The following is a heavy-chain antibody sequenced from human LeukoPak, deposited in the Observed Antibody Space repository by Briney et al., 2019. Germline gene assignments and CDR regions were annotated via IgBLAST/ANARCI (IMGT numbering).Heavy chain of an antibody. CDR2: INHSGST. D-gene: IGHD6-13*01. CDR1: GGSFSGYY. CDR3: ARSLIAATGTFFY. Sequence: SETLSLTCAVYGGSFSGYYWSWIRQPPGKGLEWIGEINHSGSTNYNPSLKSRVTISVDTSKNQFSLKLSSVTAADTAVYYCARSLIAATGTFFYWGQGTLVTDSS. J-gene: IGHJ4*02. V-gene: IGHV4-34*01.